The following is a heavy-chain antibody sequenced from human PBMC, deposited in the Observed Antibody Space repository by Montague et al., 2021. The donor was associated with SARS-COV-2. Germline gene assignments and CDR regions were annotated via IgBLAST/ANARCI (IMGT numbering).Heavy chain of an antibody. CDR2: IFYTGSA. Sequence: SETLSLTCTVSSDSVSSGKYFWTWIRQPPGKGLEWIGYIFYTGSANYNPSLKSRVTISVDTSNNQFSLKLKSMSAADTAVYYCARDLGGIDVWGQGTTVIVSS. CDR1: SDSVSSGKYF. J-gene: IGHJ6*02. CDR3: ARDLGGIDV. D-gene: IGHD3-10*01. V-gene: IGHV4-61*01.